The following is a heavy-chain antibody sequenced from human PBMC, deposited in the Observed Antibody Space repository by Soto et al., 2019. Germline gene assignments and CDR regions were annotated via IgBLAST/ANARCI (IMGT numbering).Heavy chain of an antibody. CDR3: TRGGTSATYWGLFDY. Sequence: EVQLVESGGGLVQPGGSLRLSCAASGFTFSNYWTHWVRQAPGKGLVWVSRINGVGSTTTYADFVKGRFTISRDNAKNTLYLQMDSLGADDTAVYYCTRGGTSATYWGLFDYWGQGALVTVSS. CDR2: INGVGSTT. J-gene: IGHJ4*02. V-gene: IGHV3-74*01. D-gene: IGHD7-27*01. CDR1: GFTFSNYW.